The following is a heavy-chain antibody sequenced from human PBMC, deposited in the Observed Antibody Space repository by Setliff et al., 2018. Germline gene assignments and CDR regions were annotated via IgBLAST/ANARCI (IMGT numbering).Heavy chain of an antibody. J-gene: IGHJ5*02. D-gene: IGHD3-3*01. Sequence: ETLSLTCAVYGGSFSGYHWSWIRQPPGKGLEWIGEISHSGDPNYNPSLKSRVTISLDTSKNQFSLKLTSVTAADTAVYYCARAPQYSNFWYALSWFDPWGQGTLVTVSS. CDR1: GGSFSGYH. V-gene: IGHV4-34*01. CDR2: ISHSGDP. CDR3: ARAPQYSNFWYALSWFDP.